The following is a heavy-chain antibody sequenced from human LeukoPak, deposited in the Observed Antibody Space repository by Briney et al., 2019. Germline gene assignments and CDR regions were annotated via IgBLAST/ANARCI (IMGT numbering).Heavy chain of an antibody. CDR2: MIPILGIA. J-gene: IGHJ4*02. CDR3: ATQDCGGDCYSRLFDY. CDR1: GGTFSSYA. Sequence: ASVKVSCKASGGTFSSYAISLVRQAAGQGLEWMGRMIPILGIANYAQKFQGRVTITADKSTSTAYMELSSLRSEDTAVYYCATQDCGGDCYSRLFDYWGQGTLVTVSS. V-gene: IGHV1-69*04. D-gene: IGHD2-21*02.